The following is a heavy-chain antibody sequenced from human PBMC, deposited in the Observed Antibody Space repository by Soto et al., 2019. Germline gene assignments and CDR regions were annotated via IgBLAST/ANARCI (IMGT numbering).Heavy chain of an antibody. J-gene: IGHJ4*02. V-gene: IGHV4-34*01. D-gene: IGHD4-17*01. CDR2: INHSGST. CDR3: ARALKLRAFFDY. Sequence: SETLSLTCAVYGGSFSGYYWSWIRQPPGKGLEWIGEINHSGSTNYNPSLKSRVTISVDTSKNQFSLKLSSVTAADTAVYYCARALKLRAFFDYWGQGTLVTVSS. CDR1: GGSFSGYY.